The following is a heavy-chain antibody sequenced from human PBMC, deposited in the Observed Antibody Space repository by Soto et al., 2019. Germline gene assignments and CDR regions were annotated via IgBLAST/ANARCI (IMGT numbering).Heavy chain of an antibody. J-gene: IGHJ6*02. CDR2: ISYDGDKK. CDR1: GCSFSDYS. D-gene: IGHD3-16*02. Sequence: QVHLVESGGGVVQPGRSLRLSCVASGCSFSDYSIHRVRQAPGKGLEWVAFISYDGDKKFFADSVKSRFNISRDNAKNTLYLQQSSLIPDDTAVFHCAVIAALVVSDDYGLEVWGQGTTVNVSS. CDR3: AVIAALVVSDDYGLEV. V-gene: IGHV3-30-3*01.